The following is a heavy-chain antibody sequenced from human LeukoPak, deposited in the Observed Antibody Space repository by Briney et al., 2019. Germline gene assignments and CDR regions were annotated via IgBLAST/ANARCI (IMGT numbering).Heavy chain of an antibody. V-gene: IGHV4-39*07. CDR3: ARNGGYNRRASGKYYMDV. CDR1: GGSISSSSYY. D-gene: IGHD5-24*01. CDR2: IYYSGST. J-gene: IGHJ6*03. Sequence: SEPLSLTCTVSGGSISSSSYYWGWIRQPPGKGLEWIGSIYYSGSTYYNPSLKSRVTISVDTSKNQFSLKLSSVTAADTAVYYCARNGGYNRRASGKYYMDVWGKGTTVTVSS.